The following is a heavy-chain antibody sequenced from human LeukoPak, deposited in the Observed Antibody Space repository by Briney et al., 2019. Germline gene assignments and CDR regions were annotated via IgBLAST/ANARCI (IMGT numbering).Heavy chain of an antibody. CDR3: ARARSGYSGYEDAFDI. V-gene: IGHV3-74*01. CDR1: GFTFSSYW. J-gene: IGHJ3*02. D-gene: IGHD5-12*01. CDR2: INSDGSST. Sequence: GGSLRLSCAASGFTFSSYWMHWVRQAPGKGLVWVSRINSDGSSTSYADSVKGRFTISRDNAKNTLYLQMNSLRAEDTAVYYCARARSGYSGYEDAFDIWGQGTMVTVSS.